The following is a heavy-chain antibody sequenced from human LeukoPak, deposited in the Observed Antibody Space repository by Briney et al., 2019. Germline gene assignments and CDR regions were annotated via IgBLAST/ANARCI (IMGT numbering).Heavy chain of an antibody. CDR3: ARTGREPYYFDY. CDR1: GYTFTNYA. CDR2: INTNTGNP. V-gene: IGHV7-4-1*02. J-gene: IGHJ4*02. Sequence: ASVKVSCKASGYTFTNYAMNWVRQAPGQGLEWMGWINTNTGNPTYAQGFTGRFVFPLDTSVSTAYLQISGLKAEDTAVYYCARTGREPYYFDYWGQGTLVTVSS. D-gene: IGHD1-26*01.